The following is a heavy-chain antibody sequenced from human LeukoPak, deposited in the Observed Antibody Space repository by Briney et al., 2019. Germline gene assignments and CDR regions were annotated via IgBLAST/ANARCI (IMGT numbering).Heavy chain of an antibody. V-gene: IGHV1-8*03. CDR3: ARVGYSGYDDAFDI. CDR1: GYTYTSYD. Sequence: GASVKVSCKASGYTYTSYDINWVRQATGQGLEWMGWMNPNSGNTGYAQKFQGRVTITRNTSISTAYMELSSLRSEDTAVYYCARVGYSGYDDAFDIWGQGTMVTLSS. J-gene: IGHJ3*02. D-gene: IGHD5-12*01. CDR2: MNPNSGNT.